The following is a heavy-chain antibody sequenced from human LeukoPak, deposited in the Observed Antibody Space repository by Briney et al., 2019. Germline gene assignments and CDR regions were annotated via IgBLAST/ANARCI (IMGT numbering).Heavy chain of an antibody. CDR1: GGSISSYY. Sequence: SETLSLTCTVSGGSISSYYWTWIRQPPGKGLEWIGYIHYSGSTNYNPSLKGRVTISVDTSKNQFSLKLSSVTAADTAVYYCARGFGRDIFGVVTTFDPWGQGTLVTVSS. CDR3: ARGFGRDIFGVVTTFDP. V-gene: IGHV4-59*01. CDR2: IHYSGST. J-gene: IGHJ5*02. D-gene: IGHD3-3*02.